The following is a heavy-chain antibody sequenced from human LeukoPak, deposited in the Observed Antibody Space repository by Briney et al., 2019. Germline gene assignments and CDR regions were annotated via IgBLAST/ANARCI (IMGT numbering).Heavy chain of an antibody. Sequence: PGGSLRLSCAASGFTFSSYSMTWVRQAPGEGLQWASYISSDGATTYYADSVKGRFIISRDNAKNSLFLQINSLRAEDTAVYYCAGSTLWSGIFQYWGQGTLVTVSS. CDR3: AGSTLWSGIFQY. CDR2: ISSDGATT. CDR1: GFTFSSYS. V-gene: IGHV3-48*04. D-gene: IGHD3-3*01. J-gene: IGHJ1*01.